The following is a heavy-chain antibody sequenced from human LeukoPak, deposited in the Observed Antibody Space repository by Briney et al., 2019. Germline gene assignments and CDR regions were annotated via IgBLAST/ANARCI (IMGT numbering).Heavy chain of an antibody. CDR3: AYTHYDFWSGYSFDY. Sequence: GASVKVSCKASGYTFTSYGISWVRQAPGQGLEWMGWISAYNGNTNYAQKLQGRVTMTTDTSTSTAYMELRSLRSDDTAVYYCAYTHYDFWSGYSFDYWGQGTLVTVSS. J-gene: IGHJ4*02. D-gene: IGHD3-3*01. CDR1: GYTFTSYG. CDR2: ISAYNGNT. V-gene: IGHV1-18*01.